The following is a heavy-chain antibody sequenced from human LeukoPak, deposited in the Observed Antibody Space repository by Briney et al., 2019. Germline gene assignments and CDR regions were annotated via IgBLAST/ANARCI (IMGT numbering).Heavy chain of an antibody. CDR3: ARGRGSLSI. CDR1: GYTFTIYG. J-gene: IGHJ3*02. V-gene: IGHV1-18*01. D-gene: IGHD3-16*01. Sequence: GAAVKVSCTSSGYTFTIYGVSWVRQAPGQGLGWRGCISAYNGNTNYAQKLQGRVTMTKDTSTSTDYMELRSLRSDDTAVYYCARGRGSLSIWGQGTMVTVSS. CDR2: ISAYNGNT.